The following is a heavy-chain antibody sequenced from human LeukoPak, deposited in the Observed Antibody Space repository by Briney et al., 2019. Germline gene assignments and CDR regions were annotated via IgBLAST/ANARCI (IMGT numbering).Heavy chain of an antibody. D-gene: IGHD3-10*01. CDR1: GFTFSSYA. Sequence: GGSLRLSCAASGFTFSSYAMSWVRQAPGKGLEWVSAISGSGGSTYYADSVEGRFTISRDNSKNTLYLQMNSLRAEDTAVYYCARDRVNYYGSGSCFIPLDYWGQGTLVTVSS. CDR2: ISGSGGST. CDR3: ARDRVNYYGSGSCFIPLDY. J-gene: IGHJ4*02. V-gene: IGHV3-23*01.